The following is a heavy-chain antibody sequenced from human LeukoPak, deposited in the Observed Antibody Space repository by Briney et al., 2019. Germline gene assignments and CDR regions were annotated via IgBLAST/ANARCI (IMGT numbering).Heavy chain of an antibody. J-gene: IGHJ3*02. D-gene: IGHD4-17*01. CDR1: GFTFSSYG. V-gene: IGHV3-33*01. Sequence: PGGSLRLSCAASGFTFSSYGMHWVRQAPGKGLEWVAVIWYDGSNKYYADSVKGRFTISRDNSKNTLYLQMNSLRAEDTAVYYCARGMTTVNAFDIWGQGTMVTASS. CDR2: IWYDGSNK. CDR3: ARGMTTVNAFDI.